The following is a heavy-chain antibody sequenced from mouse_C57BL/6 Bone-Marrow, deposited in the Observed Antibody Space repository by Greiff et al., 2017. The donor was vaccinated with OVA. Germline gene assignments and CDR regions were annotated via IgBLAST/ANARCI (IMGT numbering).Heavy chain of an antibody. Sequence: DVKLVESGGGLVQPGGSLKLSCAASGFTFSDYYMYWVRQTPEKRLEWVAYISNGGGSTYYPDTVKGRFTISRDNAKNTLYLQMSRLKSEDTAMYYCARHPVYSNWGFAYWGQGTLVTVSA. J-gene: IGHJ3*01. D-gene: IGHD2-5*01. CDR1: GFTFSDYY. CDR3: ARHPVYSNWGFAY. CDR2: ISNGGGST. V-gene: IGHV5-12*01.